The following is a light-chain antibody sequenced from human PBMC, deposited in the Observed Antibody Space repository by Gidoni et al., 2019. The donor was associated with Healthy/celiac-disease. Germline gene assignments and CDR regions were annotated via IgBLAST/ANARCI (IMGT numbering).Light chain of an antibody. CDR3: QQYYSTPRT. V-gene: IGKV4-1*01. CDR1: QSVLYSSNNKNY. Sequence: DIVMTQSPDSLAVSLGERATINCKSSQSVLYSSNNKNYLAWYQQKPGQPPKLLIYWASTRESGVPDRCSGSGCGTDFTLTISSLQAEDVAVYYCQQYYSTPRTFXQXTKVEIK. CDR2: WAS. J-gene: IGKJ1*01.